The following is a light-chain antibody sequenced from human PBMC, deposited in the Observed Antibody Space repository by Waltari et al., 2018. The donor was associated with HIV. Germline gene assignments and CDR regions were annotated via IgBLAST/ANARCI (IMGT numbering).Light chain of an antibody. V-gene: IGKV1-16*01. CDR1: QDISRY. J-gene: IGKJ2*01. CDR3: QQYNAYPYT. Sequence: DIQMTQSPSSLSASIGDRVTITCRASQDISRYLAWFQQRPGEAPKSLIYGASSLQSGVPSRFSGSGSGTDFTLSITSLQPEDSATYYCQQYNAYPYTFGQGTKLEI. CDR2: GAS.